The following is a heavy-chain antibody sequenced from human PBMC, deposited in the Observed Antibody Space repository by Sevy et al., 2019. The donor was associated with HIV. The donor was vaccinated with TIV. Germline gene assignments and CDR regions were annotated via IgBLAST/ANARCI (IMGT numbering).Heavy chain of an antibody. Sequence: GGSLRLSCAASGFTFRSYAMTWVRQAPGKGLEWVSTISGSGDSTYYAYSVKGRFTISRDNSRNTLYLRMSSLRAEDTAVYYCAKEYDYIWGSFRQVSYAFDVWGQGTMVTVSS. D-gene: IGHD3-16*02. J-gene: IGHJ3*01. CDR1: GFTFRSYA. CDR3: AKEYDYIWGSFRQVSYAFDV. V-gene: IGHV3-23*01. CDR2: ISGSGDST.